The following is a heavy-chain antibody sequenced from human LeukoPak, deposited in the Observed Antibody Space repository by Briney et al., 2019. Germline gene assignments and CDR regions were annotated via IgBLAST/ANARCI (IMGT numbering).Heavy chain of an antibody. Sequence: GGSLRLSCAASGFTFSSYGMHGVRQAPGKGLEWVAVISYDGSNKYYADSVKGRFTISRDNSKNTLYLQMNSLRAEDTAVYYCASPLRGYCSSTSCYSLWGQGTLVTVSS. CDR3: ASPLRGYCSSTSCYSL. J-gene: IGHJ4*02. CDR1: GFTFSSYG. CDR2: ISYDGSNK. D-gene: IGHD2-2*01. V-gene: IGHV3-30*03.